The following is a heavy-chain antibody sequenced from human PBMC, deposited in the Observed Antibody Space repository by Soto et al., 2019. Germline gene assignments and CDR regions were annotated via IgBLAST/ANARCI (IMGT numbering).Heavy chain of an antibody. V-gene: IGHV3-23*01. CDR3: AKGPYCSSTSCYTVGYFPY. J-gene: IGHJ4*02. CDR2: ISGSGNST. D-gene: IGHD2-2*02. Sequence: GGSLRLSCAASGFTFSTYAMSWVRQAPGKGLEWVSSISGSGNSTYYADSVKGRFTISRDNSKNTLYLQMNSLRAEDTALYYCAKGPYCSSTSCYTVGYFPYWGQGTLVTVS. CDR1: GFTFSTYA.